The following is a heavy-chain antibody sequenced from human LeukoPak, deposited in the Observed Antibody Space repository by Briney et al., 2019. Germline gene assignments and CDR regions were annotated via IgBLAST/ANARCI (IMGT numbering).Heavy chain of an antibody. CDR3: ARGRVVSSSYYYYYMDA. CDR1: GGSISSYY. J-gene: IGHJ6*03. V-gene: IGHV4-4*09. Sequence: SETLSLTCTVSGGSISSYYWSWIRQPPGKGLEWIGYIYTSGSTNYNPSLESRVTISVDTSKNQFSLKLSSVTAADTAVYYCARGRVVSSSYYYYYMDAWGKGTTVTVSS. CDR2: IYTSGST. D-gene: IGHD6-6*01.